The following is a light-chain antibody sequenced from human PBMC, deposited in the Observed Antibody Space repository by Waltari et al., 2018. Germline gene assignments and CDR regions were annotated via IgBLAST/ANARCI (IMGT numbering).Light chain of an antibody. CDR2: KAS. J-gene: IGKJ2*01. CDR3: QQCHSYS. CDR1: QSVRTW. Sequence: DIQMTQSPSTLSASVGDRVTITCRARQSVRTWLAWYQQKPGKAPKLLIYKASSLESGVPSRFSGSGSGTEFTLTISSLQTDDFATYYCQQCHSYSFGQGTKVEI. V-gene: IGKV1-5*03.